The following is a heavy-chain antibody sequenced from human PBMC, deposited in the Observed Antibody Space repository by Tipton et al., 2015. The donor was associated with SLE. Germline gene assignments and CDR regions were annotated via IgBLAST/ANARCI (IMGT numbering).Heavy chain of an antibody. V-gene: IGHV3-74*01. J-gene: IGHJ4*03. D-gene: IGHD2-15*01. CDR1: GFNFGAYW. Sequence: GSLRLSCVASGFNFGAYWMHWVRQAPGKGLVWISRTNQDGAIRSYEDSVKGRFIISRDNSKSTLYLQMNNVRVEDTALYYCTRGIDPGSSRISDYWGQGTVVTVSS. CDR3: TRGIDPGSSRISDY. CDR2: TNQDGAIR.